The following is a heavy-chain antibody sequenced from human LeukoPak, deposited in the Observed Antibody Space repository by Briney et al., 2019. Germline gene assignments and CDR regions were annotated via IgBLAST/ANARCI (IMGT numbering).Heavy chain of an antibody. V-gene: IGHV4-59*08. CDR1: GGSISSYY. Sequence: SETLSLTCTVSGGSISSYYWSWIRQPPGKGLEWIGYIYYSGSTNYNPSLKSRVTISVDTSKNQFSLKLSSVTAADTAVYYCARQNKGYGDYFAFDIWGQGTMVTVSS. J-gene: IGHJ3*02. D-gene: IGHD4-17*01. CDR3: ARQNKGYGDYFAFDI. CDR2: IYYSGST.